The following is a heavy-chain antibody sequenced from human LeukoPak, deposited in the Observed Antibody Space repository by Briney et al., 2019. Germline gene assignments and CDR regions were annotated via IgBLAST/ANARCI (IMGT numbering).Heavy chain of an antibody. CDR1: GFTLTSYT. CDR2: ISSSSSYI. D-gene: IGHD3-22*01. V-gene: IGHV3-21*01. CDR3: ALSHYYFDCSAYYPYL. Sequence: GGSLRLSCAADGFTLTSYTMNSVRQAPGKGLEWVSFISSSSSYIYYADSVKGRFTISRDNARNSLFLQMNSLRAEYTAMYYCALSHYYFDCSAYYPYLSGQGTLVTVSS. J-gene: IGHJ5*02.